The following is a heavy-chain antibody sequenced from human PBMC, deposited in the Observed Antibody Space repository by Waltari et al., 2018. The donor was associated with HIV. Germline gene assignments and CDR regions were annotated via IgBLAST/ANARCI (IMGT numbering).Heavy chain of an antibody. Sequence: QVQLVESGGGVVQPGRSLSTSCAASSITFSRCAMHWVRQATGKGLEWVAVIWHDGSNQYYVDSVKGRFTISRDNSRNTLYLQMNSLRVEDTAVYYCARSTYQQLRNGFDIWGQGTMVAVSS. D-gene: IGHD2-2*01. CDR2: IWHDGSNQ. CDR1: SITFSRCA. J-gene: IGHJ3*02. CDR3: ARSTYQQLRNGFDI. V-gene: IGHV3-33*01.